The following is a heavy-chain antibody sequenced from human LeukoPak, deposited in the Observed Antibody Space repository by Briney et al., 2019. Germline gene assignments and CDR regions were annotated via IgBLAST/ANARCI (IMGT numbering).Heavy chain of an antibody. D-gene: IGHD3-9*01. Sequence: GASVKVSCKASGYTFTSYGISWVRQAPGQGLEWMGWVSAYNGNTNYAQKLQGRVTMTTDTSTSTAYMELRSLRSDDTAVYYCARVQYDILTGYRFSSGTNVFDYWGQGTLVTVSS. V-gene: IGHV1-18*01. CDR2: VSAYNGNT. CDR1: GYTFTSYG. CDR3: ARVQYDILTGYRFSSGTNVFDY. J-gene: IGHJ4*02.